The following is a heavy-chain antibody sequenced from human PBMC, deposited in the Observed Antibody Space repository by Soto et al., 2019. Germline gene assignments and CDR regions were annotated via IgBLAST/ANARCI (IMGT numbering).Heavy chain of an antibody. CDR1: GFTFSSYS. CDR3: ARDRISSSWSGMDV. CDR2: ISSSSSTI. D-gene: IGHD6-13*01. V-gene: IGHV3-48*01. J-gene: IGHJ6*02. Sequence: EVQLVESGGGLVQPGGSLRLSCAASGFTFSSYSMNWVRQAPGKGLEWVSYISSSSSTIYYADYVKGRFTISRDNAQNSLYLQMNSLRAEDTAVYYCARDRISSSWSGMDVWGQGTTVTVSS.